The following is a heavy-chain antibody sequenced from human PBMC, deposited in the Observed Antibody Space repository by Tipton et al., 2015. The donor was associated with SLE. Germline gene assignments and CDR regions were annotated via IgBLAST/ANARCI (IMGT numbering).Heavy chain of an antibody. CDR1: GGSISSYY. CDR2: FYAPGNT. J-gene: IGHJ6*02. CDR3: ATYPTGYYYGLDV. Sequence: TLSLTCTVSGGSISSYYWTWIRQPAGKGLEWIGHFYAPGNTNYNPSLRSRVTISVDTSKNQFSLRLSSVTAADTAVYYCATYPTGYYYGLDVWGQGTTVTVSS. V-gene: IGHV4-4*09.